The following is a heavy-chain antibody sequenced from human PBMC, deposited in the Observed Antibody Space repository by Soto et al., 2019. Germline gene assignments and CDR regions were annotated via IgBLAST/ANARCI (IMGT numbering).Heavy chain of an antibody. CDR2: IIPIFGTA. Sequence: QVQLVQSGAEVKKPGSSVKVSCKASGGTFSSYAISWVRQAPGQGLEWMGGIIPIFGTANYGQKFQGRVTITADESTSTAYMELSSLRSEDTAVYYCARDRVEMATTDAFDSWGQGTMVTVSS. CDR3: ARDRVEMATTDAFDS. V-gene: IGHV1-69*01. CDR1: GGTFSSYA. D-gene: IGHD5-12*01. J-gene: IGHJ3*02.